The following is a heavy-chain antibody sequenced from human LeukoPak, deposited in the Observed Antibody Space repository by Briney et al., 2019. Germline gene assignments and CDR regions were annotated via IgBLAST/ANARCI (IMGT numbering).Heavy chain of an antibody. V-gene: IGHV3-21*01. CDR1: GFISSTSA. Sequence: GGSLRLSCSASGFISSTSAMNWVRQAPGKGLEWVSSMSNVGSHIYYRDSVKGRFTISRDNAKNSVYLQMNNLRAADTALYYCTRDPAYYLRYGYFDYWGQGILVTVSS. CDR3: TRDPAYYLRYGYFDY. D-gene: IGHD5/OR15-5a*01. CDR2: MSNVGSHI. J-gene: IGHJ4*02.